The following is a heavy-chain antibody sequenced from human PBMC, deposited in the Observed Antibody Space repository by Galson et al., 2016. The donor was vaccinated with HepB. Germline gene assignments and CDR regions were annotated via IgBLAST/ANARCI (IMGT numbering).Heavy chain of an antibody. CDR1: GFTFSRYG. CDR2: IYSGGGT. Sequence: SLRLSCAASGFTFSRYGVHWVRQAPGKGLEWVSLIYSGGGTHYVDSVQGRFIISRDNSKDTLYLQMNSLRVEDTAVYYCARGGNYGYTWGLGTLVTVSS. J-gene: IGHJ4*02. CDR3: ARGGNYGYT. V-gene: IGHV3-53*01. D-gene: IGHD1-26*01.